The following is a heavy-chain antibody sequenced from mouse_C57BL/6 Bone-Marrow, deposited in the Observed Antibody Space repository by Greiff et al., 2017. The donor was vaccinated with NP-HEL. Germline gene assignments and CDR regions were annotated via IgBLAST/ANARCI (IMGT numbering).Heavy chain of an antibody. V-gene: IGHV6-6*01. CDR3: TPIYLGNAMDY. D-gene: IGHD2-1*01. CDR2: IRNKANNHAT. CDR1: GFTFSDAW. J-gene: IGHJ4*01. Sequence: DVMLVESGGGLVQPGGSMKLSCAASGFTFSDAWMDWVRQSPEKGLEWVAEIRNKANNHATYYAESVKGRFTISRDDSKSSVYLQMNSLRAEDTGIYYCTPIYLGNAMDYWGQGTSVTVSS.